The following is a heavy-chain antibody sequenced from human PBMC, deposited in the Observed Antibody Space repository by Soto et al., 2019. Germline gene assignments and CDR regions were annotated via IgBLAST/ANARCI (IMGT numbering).Heavy chain of an antibody. CDR1: CGSISSSSYY. J-gene: IGHJ4*02. Sequence: SDTLSLTCTVSCGSISSSSYYWGWIRPPPGKGLEWIGSIYYSGSNYYNPSLKSRVTISVDTSKNQFSLKLSSVTAADTAVYYCARSIAVAGTPFDYWGQGTLVTVS. V-gene: IGHV4-39*01. D-gene: IGHD6-19*01. CDR3: ARSIAVAGTPFDY. CDR2: IYYSGSN.